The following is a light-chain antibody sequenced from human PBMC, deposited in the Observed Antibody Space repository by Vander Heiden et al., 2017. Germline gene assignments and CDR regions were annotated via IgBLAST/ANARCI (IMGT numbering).Light chain of an antibody. V-gene: IGLV2-14*03. Sequence: QSALPQPASVSGSPGQSITISCTGTSSYDGGYNYVSWYQQRPGKAPELMIYDVSTRPSGVSNRFSGSKSGNTASLTISGLQAEDEADYYCSAYTSSHTLVFGGGTKLTVL. CDR3: SAYTSSHTLV. CDR2: DVS. J-gene: IGLJ3*02. CDR1: SSYDGGYNY.